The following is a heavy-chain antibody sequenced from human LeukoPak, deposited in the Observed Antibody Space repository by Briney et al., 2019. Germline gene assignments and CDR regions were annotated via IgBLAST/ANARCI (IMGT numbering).Heavy chain of an antibody. V-gene: IGHV3-9*01. CDR2: ISWNSGSI. Sequence: PGRSLRLSCAASGFTFDDYAMHWVRQAPGKGLEWVSGISWNSGSIGYADSAKGRFTISRDNAKNSLYLRMNSLRAEDTALYYCAKDQGGYSYGTFHYWGQGTLVTVSS. CDR1: GFTFDDYA. D-gene: IGHD5-18*01. CDR3: AKDQGGYSYGTFHY. J-gene: IGHJ4*02.